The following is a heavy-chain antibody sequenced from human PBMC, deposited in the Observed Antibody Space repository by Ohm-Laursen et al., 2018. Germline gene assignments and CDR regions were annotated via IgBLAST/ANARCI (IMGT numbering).Heavy chain of an antibody. V-gene: IGHV4-39*01. Sequence: SDTLSLTCIVSGGSISSSSYYWGWIRQPPGKGLEWIGGMYYSGNTYYNPSLKSRVTIAVDTSKNQFSLKLSSVTAADTSVYYCATSNNWYYFDYWGQGTPVTVSS. CDR2: MYYSGNT. CDR3: ATSNNWYYFDY. J-gene: IGHJ4*02. CDR1: GGSISSSSYY. D-gene: IGHD6-13*01.